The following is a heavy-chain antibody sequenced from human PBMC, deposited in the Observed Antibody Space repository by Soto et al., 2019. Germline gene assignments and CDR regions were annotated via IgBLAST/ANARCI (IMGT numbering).Heavy chain of an antibody. Sequence: ASVKVSCKASGYTFTSYGISWVRQAPGQGLEWMGWISAYNGNTNYAQKLQGRVTMTTDTSKNTLYLQMNSLRAEDTALYYCAKDLIWERTTVTTWWFDPWGQGTLVTVSS. D-gene: IGHD4-17*01. J-gene: IGHJ5*02. CDR1: GYTFTSYG. CDR2: ISAYNGNT. CDR3: AKDLIWERTTVTTWWFDP. V-gene: IGHV1-18*01.